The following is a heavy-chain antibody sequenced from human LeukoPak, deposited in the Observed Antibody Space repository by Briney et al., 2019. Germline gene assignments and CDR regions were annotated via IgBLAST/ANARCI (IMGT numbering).Heavy chain of an antibody. CDR3: ARAGYGSGSYFWFDP. CDR1: GYTFTSYG. CDR2: ISAHNGNT. Sequence: ASVKVSCKASGYTFTSYGISWVRQAPGQGLEWMGWISAHNGNTNYAQKLQGRVTMTTDTSTSTAYMELRSLRSDDTAVYYCARAGYGSGSYFWFDPWGQGTLVTVSS. V-gene: IGHV1-18*01. D-gene: IGHD3-10*01. J-gene: IGHJ5*02.